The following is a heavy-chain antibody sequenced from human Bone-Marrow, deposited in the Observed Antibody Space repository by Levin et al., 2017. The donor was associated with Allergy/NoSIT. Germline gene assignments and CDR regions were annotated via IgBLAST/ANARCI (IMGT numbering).Heavy chain of an antibody. V-gene: IGHV4-4*02. CDR2: MFHGGNT. CDR3: ARVRVLDTQYYGMDV. J-gene: IGHJ6*02. CDR1: GGSITDTYW. Sequence: KASETLSLTCAVSGGSITDTYWWSWVRQSPGKGLEWIGEMFHGGNTKYNPSLRTRVTMSIDKPKNQFSLKVYAVTAADTAVYYCARVRVLDTQYYGMDVWGQGTTVTVS. D-gene: IGHD4/OR15-4a*01.